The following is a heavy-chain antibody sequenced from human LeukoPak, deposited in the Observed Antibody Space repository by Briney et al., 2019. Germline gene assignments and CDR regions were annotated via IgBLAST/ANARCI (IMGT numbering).Heavy chain of an antibody. Sequence: AGGSLRLSCAASGFTFSDYYMSWIRQAPGKGLEWVSYISSSGSTIYYADSVKGRFTISRDNAKNSLYLQMNSLRAEDTAVYYCARADRFYCYYYMDVWGKGTTVTVSS. CDR3: ARADRFYCYYYMDV. CDR1: GFTFSDYY. CDR2: ISSSGSTI. J-gene: IGHJ6*03. V-gene: IGHV3-11*01.